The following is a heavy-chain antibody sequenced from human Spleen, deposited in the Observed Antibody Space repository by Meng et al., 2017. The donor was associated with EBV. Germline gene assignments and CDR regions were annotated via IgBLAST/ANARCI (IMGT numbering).Heavy chain of an antibody. CDR2: IIPIFGTT. CDR1: RGTFANFV. V-gene: IGHV1-69*06. CDR3: ARDQGSSHDDTTYYTK. Sequence: QVQRVQVGPGVKKPGSSVNPSCKASRGTFANFVVSWIRQAPGQGLEWMGGIIPIFGTTNYALKFEDRVSITADKPSNTVYMELRNLRPEDTAMYFCARDQGSSHDDTTYYTKWGRGTLVTVSS. J-gene: IGHJ4*02. D-gene: IGHD3-3*01.